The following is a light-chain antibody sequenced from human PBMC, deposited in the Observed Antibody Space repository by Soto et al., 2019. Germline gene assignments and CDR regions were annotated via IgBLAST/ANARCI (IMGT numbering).Light chain of an antibody. J-gene: IGKJ1*01. V-gene: IGKV1-39*01. CDR3: QQSFSPLWT. CDR2: AAS. Sequence: DIQMTQSPSSISASVGDRVISTCRASQSISNYLNWYQQKPGKAPKLLIYAASSMQSGVPSRFSGSGSETDFTLTISILQPDDSATYYCQQSFSPLWTFGQGTKVEV. CDR1: QSISNY.